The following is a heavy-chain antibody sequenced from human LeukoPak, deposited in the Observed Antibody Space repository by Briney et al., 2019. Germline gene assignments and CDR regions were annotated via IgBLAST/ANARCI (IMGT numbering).Heavy chain of an antibody. CDR1: GGSFSGYY. J-gene: IGHJ4*02. V-gene: IGHV4-34*01. CDR2: INHSGST. Sequence: SETLSLTCAVYGGSFSGYYWSWIRQPPGKGLEWIGEINHSGSTNYNPSLKSRVTISVDTSKNQFPLKLSSVTAADTAVYYCARGSRDGYNAYTHWGQGTLVTVSS. D-gene: IGHD5-24*01. CDR3: ARGSRDGYNAYTH.